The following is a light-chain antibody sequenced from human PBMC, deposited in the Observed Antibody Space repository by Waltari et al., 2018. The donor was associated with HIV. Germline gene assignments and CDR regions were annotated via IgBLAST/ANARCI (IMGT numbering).Light chain of an antibody. CDR3: FSYAGSYTLV. Sequence: QSALTQPRSVSGSPGQSVTISCTGTSSDVGGYMYVSWYQHHPANAPELMIYDVTKRPSGVHERFSVSKSVNTASRASSGLGPEDEADYYAFSYAGSYTLVFGGGTRLTVL. CDR1: SSDVGGYMY. V-gene: IGLV2-11*01. CDR2: DVT. J-gene: IGLJ3*02.